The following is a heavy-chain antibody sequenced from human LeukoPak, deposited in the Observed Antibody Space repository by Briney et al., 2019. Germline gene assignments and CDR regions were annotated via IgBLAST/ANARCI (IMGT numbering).Heavy chain of an antibody. J-gene: IGHJ6*03. CDR3: ARGDYYYYYMDV. CDR2: VHYSRST. Sequence: SETLSLTCTVSGGSIRSYYWSWIRQPPGKGLEWIGYVHYSRSTNYNPSLKSRVTMSVDTSKNQFSLKLSSVTAADTAVYYCARGDYYYYYMDVWGKGTTVTISS. CDR1: GGSIRSYY. V-gene: IGHV4-59*12.